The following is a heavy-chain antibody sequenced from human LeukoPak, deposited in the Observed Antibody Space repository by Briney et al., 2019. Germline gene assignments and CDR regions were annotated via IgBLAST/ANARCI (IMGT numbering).Heavy chain of an antibody. CDR2: INPSGGST. J-gene: IGHJ4*02. D-gene: IGHD1-1*01. Sequence: GASVKVSCKASGYTFTGYYMHWVRQAPGQGLEWMGIINPSGGSTSYAQKFQGRVTMTRDMSTSTVYMELSSLRSEDTAVYYCARDIRHQRGDYWGQGTLVTVSS. CDR1: GYTFTGYY. V-gene: IGHV1-46*01. CDR3: ARDIRHQRGDY.